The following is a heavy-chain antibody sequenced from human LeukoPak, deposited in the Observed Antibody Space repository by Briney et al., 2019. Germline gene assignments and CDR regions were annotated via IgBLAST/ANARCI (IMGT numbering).Heavy chain of an antibody. J-gene: IGHJ4*02. Sequence: KPSETLSLTCTVSGGSISSSSYYWGWIRQPPGKGLEWIGSIFYSGSTYYNPSLKSRVTISVDTSKNQFSLKLSSVTAADTAMYYCARVEDTAMTFGYWGQGTLVTVSS. CDR3: ARVEDTAMTFGY. CDR1: GGSISSSSYY. D-gene: IGHD5-18*01. CDR2: IFYSGST. V-gene: IGHV4-39*01.